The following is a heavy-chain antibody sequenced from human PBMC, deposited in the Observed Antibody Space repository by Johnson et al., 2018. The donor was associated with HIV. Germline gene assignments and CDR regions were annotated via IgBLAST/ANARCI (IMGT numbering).Heavy chain of an antibody. CDR1: GFTFDDYG. Sequence: EVQLIESGGGVVRPGGSLRLSCAASGFTFDDYGMSWVRQAPGKGLEWVSGINWNGGSTGYADSVKGRFTISRDNAKNSLYLQMNSLRGEDPALYYCARARGQLTRGDDAVDIWGQGTMVTVSS. D-gene: IGHD6-13*01. V-gene: IGHV3-20*04. CDR3: ARARGQLTRGDDAVDI. J-gene: IGHJ3*02. CDR2: INWNGGST.